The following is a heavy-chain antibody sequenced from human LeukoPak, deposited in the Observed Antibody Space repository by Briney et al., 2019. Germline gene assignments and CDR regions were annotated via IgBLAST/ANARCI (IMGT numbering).Heavy chain of an antibody. V-gene: IGHV1-24*01. D-gene: IGHD1-26*01. CDR1: GYVLIDLS. CDR2: FDPEDDDR. J-gene: IGHJ4*02. Sequence: ASVKVSCKVSGYVLIDLSMHWVRQAPGKGLEWMGGFDPEDDDRFYAQKFQGRVTMTEDTSTDTAYMYLSGMTTEDTAVYYCAAEIRSGSYLYWGQGTLLTVSS. CDR3: AAEIRSGSYLY.